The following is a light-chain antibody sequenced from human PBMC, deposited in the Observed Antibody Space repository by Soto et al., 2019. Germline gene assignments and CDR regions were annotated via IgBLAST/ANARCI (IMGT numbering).Light chain of an antibody. CDR1: QSVLFSSNNKNF. Sequence: DIVMTQSPDSLAVSLGERVTINCKSSQSVLFSSNNKNFLAWYQQKPGQPPKLLIYWASTRESGVPDRFSGSGSGTFFTLTISSLQAEDVAVYYCQQYYSTPWTFGQGTKVQIK. CDR3: QQYYSTPWT. V-gene: IGKV4-1*01. CDR2: WAS. J-gene: IGKJ1*01.